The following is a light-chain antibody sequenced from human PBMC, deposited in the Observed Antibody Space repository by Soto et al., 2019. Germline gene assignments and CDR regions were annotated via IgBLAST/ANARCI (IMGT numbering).Light chain of an antibody. J-gene: IGKJ1*01. CDR1: QSVSSNS. Sequence: EIVLTQSPGTLSLSPGERATLSCRASQSVSSNSLAWYQQRPGQAPRLLIYGASSRATGIPDRSSGSGSGTDFTLTISRLEPEDFAVYYCQQYGSSPRTFGQGTKVEIK. CDR3: QQYGSSPRT. CDR2: GAS. V-gene: IGKV3-20*01.